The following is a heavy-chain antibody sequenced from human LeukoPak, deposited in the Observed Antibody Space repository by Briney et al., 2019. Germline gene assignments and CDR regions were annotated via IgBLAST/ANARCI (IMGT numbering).Heavy chain of an antibody. D-gene: IGHD3-22*01. CDR2: INHSGST. CDR3: ARRKSEHYYDSSGYYFWPLGFWYFDL. V-gene: IGHV4-34*01. CDR1: GGSFSGYY. J-gene: IGHJ2*01. Sequence: PSETLSLTCAVYGGSFSGYYWSWIRQPPGKGLEWIGEINHSGSTNYNPSLKSRVTISVDTSKNQFSLKLSSVTAADTAVYYCARRKSEHYYDSSGYYFWPLGFWYFDLWGRGTLVTVSS.